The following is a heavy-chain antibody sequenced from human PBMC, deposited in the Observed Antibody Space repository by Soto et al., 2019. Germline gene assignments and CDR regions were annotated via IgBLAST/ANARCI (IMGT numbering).Heavy chain of an antibody. D-gene: IGHD3-22*01. CDR1: GGTISSYY. CDR2: IYYSGST. J-gene: IGHJ4*02. Sequence: PSETLYLTCTVSGGTISSYYWSWIRQPPGKGLEWIGYIYYSGSTNYNPSLKSRVTISVDTSKNQFSLKLSSVTAADTAVYYCARHHNSYYYDSSGYYLDYWGQGTLVTVSS. CDR3: ARHHNSYYYDSSGYYLDY. V-gene: IGHV4-59*01.